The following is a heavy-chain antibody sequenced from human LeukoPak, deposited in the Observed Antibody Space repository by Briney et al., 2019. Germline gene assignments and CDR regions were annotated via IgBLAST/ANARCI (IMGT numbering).Heavy chain of an antibody. CDR1: SGSINGHY. J-gene: IGHJ4*02. V-gene: IGHV4-4*07. CDR2: IYTSGAT. CDR3: ARDQYFDFWSSNATPYYFGY. Sequence: SETLSLTCTITSGSINGHYWSWIRQPAGKEMQWIGRIYTSGATNYNPSFKSRVTMSIDTSKKEFTLKLTSVTAADTAMYYCARDQYFDFWSSNATPYYFGYWGQGSLVTVSS. D-gene: IGHD3-3*01.